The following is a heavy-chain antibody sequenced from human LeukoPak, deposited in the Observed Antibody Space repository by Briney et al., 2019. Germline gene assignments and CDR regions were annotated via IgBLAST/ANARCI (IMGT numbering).Heavy chain of an antibody. Sequence: PSETLSLTCAVSGGSISSGGYSWSWIRQPPGKGLEWIGYIHHSGSTYYNPSLKSRVTISVDRSKNQFSLKLSSVTAADTAVYYCARASSSWPYYFDYWGQGTLVTVSS. D-gene: IGHD6-13*01. CDR3: ARASSSWPYYFDY. CDR1: GGSISSGGYS. CDR2: IHHSGST. J-gene: IGHJ4*02. V-gene: IGHV4-30-2*01.